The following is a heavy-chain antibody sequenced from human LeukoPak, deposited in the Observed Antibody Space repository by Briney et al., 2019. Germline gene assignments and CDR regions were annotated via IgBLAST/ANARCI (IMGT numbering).Heavy chain of an antibody. CDR3: ARDPSGIAVARYYFDY. D-gene: IGHD6-19*01. CDR2: ISSSSSTI. V-gene: IGHV3-48*02. J-gene: IGHJ4*02. Sequence: PGGSLRLSCAASGFTFSSYSMNWVRQAPGKGLEWVSYISSSSSTIYYADSVKGRFTISRDNAKNSLYLQMNSLRDEDTAVYYCARDPSGIAVARYYFDYWGQGTLVTVSS. CDR1: GFTFSSYS.